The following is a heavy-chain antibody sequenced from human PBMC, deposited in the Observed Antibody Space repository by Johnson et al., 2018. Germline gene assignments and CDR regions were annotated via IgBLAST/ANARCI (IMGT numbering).Heavy chain of an antibody. CDR3: ARGGILRYFDWLAGLDV. V-gene: IGHV3-30-3*01. Sequence: VQLLESGGGVVQPGRSLRLSCAASEFTFSNYAMHWVRQAPGKGLEWVALISFYGNNYYYADSVKGRFTISRDNSDTTLYLDMSSRRAEDTAVYYWARGGILRYFDWLAGLDVGGKGTTVTVSS. CDR2: ISFYGNNY. J-gene: IGHJ6*04. D-gene: IGHD3-9*01. CDR1: EFTFSNYA.